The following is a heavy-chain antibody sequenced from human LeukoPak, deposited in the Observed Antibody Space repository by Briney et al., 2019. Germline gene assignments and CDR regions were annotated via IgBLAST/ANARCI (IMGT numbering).Heavy chain of an antibody. CDR2: ITSSSSDI. Sequence: GGSLRLSCAASGFTFSSYSMTWVRQAPGRGLEWVSCITSSSSDIYYADSVKGRFTISRDNAKKSLYLQMNSLRAEDTAMYYCAREVAVAGTINWGQRTRVTVSS. J-gene: IGHJ4*02. D-gene: IGHD6-13*01. CDR1: GFTFSSYS. CDR3: AREVAVAGTIN. V-gene: IGHV3-21*01.